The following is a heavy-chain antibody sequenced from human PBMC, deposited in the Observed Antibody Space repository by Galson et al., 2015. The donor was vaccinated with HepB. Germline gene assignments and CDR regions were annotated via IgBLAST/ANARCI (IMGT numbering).Heavy chain of an antibody. V-gene: IGHV6-1*01. CDR1: GDSVSTNIVA. CDR2: TYYRSKWYN. CDR3: AREGKQGVLH. J-gene: IGHJ4*02. D-gene: IGHD1/OR15-1a*01. Sequence: CAISGDSVSTNIVAWNWIRQSPSRGLEWLGRTYYRSKWYNDYAVSVQSRITINPDTSRNQFSLKLKSVTAADTAVYYCAREGKQGVLHWGQGTLVTVSS.